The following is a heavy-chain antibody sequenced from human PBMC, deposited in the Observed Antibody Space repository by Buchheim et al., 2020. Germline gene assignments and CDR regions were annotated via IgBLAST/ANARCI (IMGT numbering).Heavy chain of an antibody. CDR1: GFLFDTYM. CDR3: AKDRQYYGSGEDY. J-gene: IGHJ4*02. Sequence: EVQLVESGGGLVQPGGSPRLSCAASGFLFDTYMMIWVRQAPGKGLEWVANIGGAGGEKNYSDSVRGRLPISRDNAKNTLYLQMNSLRAEDTAVYYCAKDRQYYGSGEDYWGQGTL. D-gene: IGHD3-10*01. CDR2: IGGAGGEK. V-gene: IGHV3-7*03.